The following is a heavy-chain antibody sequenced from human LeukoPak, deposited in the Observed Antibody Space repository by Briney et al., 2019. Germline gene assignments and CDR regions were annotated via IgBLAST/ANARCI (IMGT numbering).Heavy chain of an antibody. V-gene: IGHV3-30*18. D-gene: IGHD3-16*01. J-gene: IGHJ4*02. CDR2: KSYEGSNK. CDR1: GFTFSSYG. Sequence: GGTLRLSCAASGFTFSSYGMHWVRQAPGKGLEWVAVKSYEGSNKYYADSAKGRFTISRDNSQNTLYLHMNSLRAEDTAVYYCAKDGGDYWGQGTLVTVSS. CDR3: AKDGGDY.